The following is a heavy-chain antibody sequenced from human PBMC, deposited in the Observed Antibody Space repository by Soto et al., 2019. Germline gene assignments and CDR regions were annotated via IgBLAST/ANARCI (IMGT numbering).Heavy chain of an antibody. D-gene: IGHD6-19*01. CDR1: GYSFTNYG. Sequence: QDPLVQSGAEVKKPGASVTVSCKASGYSFTNYGVTWVRQAPGQGLEWMGWISAFNGNTHYAQNRQGRGTMTTDASTRTAYMERRSRRSDDTAVYYRARDRGVAPPVAGNTHYYYYMDGRGKGTTVTVSS. CDR2: ISAFNGNT. V-gene: IGHV1-18*01. J-gene: IGHJ6*03. CDR3: ARDRGVAPPVAGNTHYYYYMDG.